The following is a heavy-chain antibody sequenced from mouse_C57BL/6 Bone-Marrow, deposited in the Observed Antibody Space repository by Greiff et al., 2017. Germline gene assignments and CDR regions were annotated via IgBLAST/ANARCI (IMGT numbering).Heavy chain of an antibody. CDR3: AREGYYGSSLYYFDY. J-gene: IGHJ2*01. V-gene: IGHV1-69*01. Sequence: QVQLQQPGAELVMPGASVKLSCKASGYTFTSYWMHWVKQRPGQGLEWIGEIDPSDSYTNYNQKFKGKSTLTVDKSSSTAYMQLSSLTSEDSAVYYVAREGYYGSSLYYFDYWGQGTTLTVSS. CDR2: IDPSDSYT. D-gene: IGHD1-1*01. CDR1: GYTFTSYW.